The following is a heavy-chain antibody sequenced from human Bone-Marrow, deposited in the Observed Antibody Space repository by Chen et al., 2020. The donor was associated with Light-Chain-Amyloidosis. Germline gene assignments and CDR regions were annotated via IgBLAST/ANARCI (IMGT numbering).Heavy chain of an antibody. CDR1: GYTFTGYY. CDR2: INPNSGGT. V-gene: IGHV1-2*04. Sequence: QVQLVQSGAEVKKPGASVKVSCKASGYTFTGYYMHWVRQAPGQGLEWMGWINPNSGGTNYAQKCQGWVTMTRETSISTAYMELSRLRSDDTAVYYCARGEVTTSFYYYGMDVWGQGTTVTVSS. D-gene: IGHD4-17*01. J-gene: IGHJ6*02. CDR3: ARGEVTTSFYYYGMDV.